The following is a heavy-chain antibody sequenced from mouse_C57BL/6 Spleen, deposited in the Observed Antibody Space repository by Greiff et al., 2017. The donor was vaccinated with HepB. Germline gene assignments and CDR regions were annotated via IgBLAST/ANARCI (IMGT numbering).Heavy chain of an antibody. J-gene: IGHJ1*03. CDR2: ISSGGDYI. V-gene: IGHV5-9-1*02. CDR3: TRDITTVHWYFDV. CDR1: GFTFSSYA. D-gene: IGHD1-1*01. Sequence: EVMLVESGEGLVKPGGSLKLSCAASGFTFSSYAMSWVRQTPEKRLEWVAYISSGGDYIYYADTVKGRFTISRDNARNTLYLQMSSLKSEDTAMYYCTRDITTVHWYFDVWGTGTTVTVSS.